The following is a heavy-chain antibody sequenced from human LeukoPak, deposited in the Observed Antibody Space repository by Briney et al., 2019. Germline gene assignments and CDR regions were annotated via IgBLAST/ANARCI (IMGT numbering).Heavy chain of an antibody. CDR3: ARAFYGANYYYYYMDV. CDR2: ISSSSSYI. V-gene: IGHV3-21*01. CDR1: GFTFSSYS. D-gene: IGHD4-17*01. J-gene: IGHJ6*03. Sequence: GGSLSLSCAASGFTFSSYSMNWVRQAPGKGLEWVSSISSSSSYIYYADSVKGRFTISRDNAKNSLYLQMNSLRAEDTAVYYCARAFYGANYYYYYMDVWGKGTTVTVSS.